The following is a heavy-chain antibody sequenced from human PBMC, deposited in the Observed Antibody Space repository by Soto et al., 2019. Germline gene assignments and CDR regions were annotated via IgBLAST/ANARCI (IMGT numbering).Heavy chain of an antibody. D-gene: IGHD3-3*01. CDR1: GFTFSSYA. V-gene: IGHV3-23*01. CDR2: ISGSGGST. CDR3: AKEKGSYYDFWSGQYSYYGMDV. Sequence: PGGSLRLSCAASGFTFSSYAMSWVRQAPGKGLEWVSAISGSGGSTYYADSVKGRFTISRDNSKNTLYLQMNSLRAEDTTVYYCAKEKGSYYDFWSGQYSYYGMDVWGQGTTVTVS. J-gene: IGHJ6*02.